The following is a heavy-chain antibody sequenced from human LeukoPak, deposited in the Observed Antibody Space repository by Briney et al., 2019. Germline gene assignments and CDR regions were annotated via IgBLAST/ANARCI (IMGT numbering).Heavy chain of an antibody. CDR2: INAGNGNT. V-gene: IGHV1-3*01. J-gene: IGHJ4*02. Sequence: ASVKVSCKASGYTFTSYGMHWARQAPGQRLEWMGWINAGNGNTKYSQKFQGRVTITRDTSASTAYMGLSSLRSEDTAVYYCARVQDDSSGYYSFDFWGQGTLVTVSS. CDR1: GYTFTSYG. D-gene: IGHD3-22*01. CDR3: ARVQDDSSGYYSFDF.